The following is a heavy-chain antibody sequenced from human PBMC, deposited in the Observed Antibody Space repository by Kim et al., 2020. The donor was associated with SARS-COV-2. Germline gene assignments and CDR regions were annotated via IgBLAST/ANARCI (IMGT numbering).Heavy chain of an antibody. CDR3: AIRSSHPVLLWFGELSKGTLSRRNAFDI. J-gene: IGHJ3*02. CDR1: GYTLTELS. CDR2: FDPEDGET. D-gene: IGHD3-10*01. V-gene: IGHV1-24*01. Sequence: ASVKVSCKVSGYTLTELSMHWVRQAPGKGLEWMGGFDPEDGETIYAQKFQGRVTMTEDTSTDTAYMELSSLRSEDTAVYYCAIRSSHPVLLWFGELSKGTLSRRNAFDIWGQGTMVTVSS.